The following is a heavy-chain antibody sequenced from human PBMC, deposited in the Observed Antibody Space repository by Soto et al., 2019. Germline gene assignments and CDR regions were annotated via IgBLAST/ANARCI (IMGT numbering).Heavy chain of an antibody. D-gene: IGHD1-26*01. J-gene: IGHJ4*02. V-gene: IGHV3-15*04. CDR1: GFPFSDGW. CDR2: IVGGGGSI. Sequence: QLVESEGGFVKPGNSLRLSCVASGFPFSDGWFNWARQAPGKGLEWVGLIVGGGGSIHYAAPLKGRFTISRDDSKSTVYLQMDRLQIGDTAMYFCVYQSPSVGAWRWGQGTRVTVSS. CDR3: VYQSPSVGAWR.